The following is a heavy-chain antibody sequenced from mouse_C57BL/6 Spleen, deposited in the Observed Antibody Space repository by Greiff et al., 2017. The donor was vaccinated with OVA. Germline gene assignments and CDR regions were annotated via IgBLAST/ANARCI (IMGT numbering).Heavy chain of an antibody. CDR3: ARTSYGSSYDAMDY. CDR1: GYTFTDYS. D-gene: IGHD1-1*01. CDR2: INPYNGGT. Sequence: EVQLQQSGPVLVKPGASVKMSCKASGYTFTDYSMNWVKQSHGKSLEWIGVINPYNGGTSYNQKFKGKATLTVDKSSSTAYMELNSLTSEDSAVYYCARTSYGSSYDAMDYWGQGTSVTVSS. V-gene: IGHV1-19*01. J-gene: IGHJ4*01.